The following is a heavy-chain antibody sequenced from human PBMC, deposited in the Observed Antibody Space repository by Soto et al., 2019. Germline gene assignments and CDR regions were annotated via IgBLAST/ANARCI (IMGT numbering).Heavy chain of an antibody. V-gene: IGHV3-30*04. CDR1: GFTFSDHA. Sequence: QVQLVQSGGGVVQPGRSLRLSCAASGFTFSDHAMHWVRQPPGKGLEWVAVISYDGSKKHYADSVEGRFTISRDNSKNTLYLHMSSLREEDTAVYYCAREPTTVLERIDFWGQGTPVTVSS. J-gene: IGHJ4*02. D-gene: IGHD4-17*01. CDR3: AREPTTVLERIDF. CDR2: ISYDGSKK.